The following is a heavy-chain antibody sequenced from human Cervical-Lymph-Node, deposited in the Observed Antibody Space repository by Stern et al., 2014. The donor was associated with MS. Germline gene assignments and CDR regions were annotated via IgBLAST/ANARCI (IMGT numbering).Heavy chain of an antibody. J-gene: IGHJ4*02. CDR1: GFSLSTSGVR. V-gene: IGHV2-70*04. CDR3: ARHRPDCRDGSCYLTLFDY. D-gene: IGHD2-15*01. CDR2: IYWDDDK. Sequence: QITLKESGPALVKPTQTLTLTCTLSGFSLSTSGVRVSWIRQPPGKALEWLARIYWDDDKFYSTSLKTRLTISKDTSKNQVVLTMTNIDPVDTATYYCARHRPDCRDGSCYLTLFDYWGQGTLVTVSS.